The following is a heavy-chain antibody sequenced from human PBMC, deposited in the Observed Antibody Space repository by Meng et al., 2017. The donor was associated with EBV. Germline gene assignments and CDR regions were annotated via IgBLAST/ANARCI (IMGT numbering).Heavy chain of an antibody. CDR2: MNPNSGNT. D-gene: IGHD3-22*01. CDR1: GYTFTSYD. CDR3: ARGPYYYDSSGYYYGEFDP. J-gene: IGHJ5*02. Sequence: VASGAEGKKPGASGKVSCKASGYTFTSYDINWVRQATGQGLEWMGWMNPNSGNTGYAQKFQGRVTMTRNTSISTAYMELSSLRSEDTAVYYCARGPYYYDSSGYYYGEFDPWGQGTLVTVSS. V-gene: IGHV1-8*01.